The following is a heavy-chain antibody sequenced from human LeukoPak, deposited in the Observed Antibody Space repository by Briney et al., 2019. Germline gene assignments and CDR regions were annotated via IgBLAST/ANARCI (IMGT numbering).Heavy chain of an antibody. CDR3: ARALGRYCSSTSCYGYYFDY. V-gene: IGHV4-31*03. J-gene: IGHJ4*02. Sequence: PSQTLSLTCTVSGGSISSGGYYWSWIRQHPGKGLGWIGYIYYSGSTYYNPSLKSRVTISVDTSKNQFSLKLSSVTAADTAVYYCARALGRYCSSTSCYGYYFDYWGQGTLVTVSS. CDR2: IYYSGST. CDR1: GGSISSGGYY. D-gene: IGHD2-2*01.